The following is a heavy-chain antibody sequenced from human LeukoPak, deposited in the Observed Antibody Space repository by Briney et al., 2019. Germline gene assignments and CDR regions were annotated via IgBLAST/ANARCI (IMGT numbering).Heavy chain of an antibody. Sequence: GGSLRLSCAASGFTFSSYGMHWVRQAPGKGLEWVAVISYDGSNKYYADSVRGRFTVSRDNSKNILYLQMNSLRVEDTAVYYCARDTDCSAATCYSDGMDVWGQGTTVTVSS. CDR2: ISYDGSNK. CDR1: GFTFSSYG. CDR3: ARDTDCSAATCYSDGMDV. D-gene: IGHD2-2*01. J-gene: IGHJ6*02. V-gene: IGHV3-30*03.